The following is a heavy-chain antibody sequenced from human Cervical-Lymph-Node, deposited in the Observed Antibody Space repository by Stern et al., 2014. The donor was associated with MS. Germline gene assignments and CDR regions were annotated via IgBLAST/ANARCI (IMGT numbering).Heavy chain of an antibody. Sequence: VQLVQSGAEVKKPGESLRISCKGSGYTFSNYWIGWVRQMPGKGMGWKGSIFPGDSDARYIPSFQGQIPISADKSSNTAFLQWNSLKASDTAMYYCARRKYSSSYYYYFGMDVWGQGTTVTVSS. CDR1: GYTFSNYW. CDR3: ARRKYSSSYYYYFGMDV. D-gene: IGHD6-13*01. J-gene: IGHJ6*02. CDR2: IFPGDSDA. V-gene: IGHV5-51*03.